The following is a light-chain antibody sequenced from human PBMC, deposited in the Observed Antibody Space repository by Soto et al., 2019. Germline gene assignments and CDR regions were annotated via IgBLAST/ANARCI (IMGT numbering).Light chain of an antibody. CDR2: AAS. CDR3: QQSFVSPYT. V-gene: IGKV1-39*01. Sequence: DIQMTQSPSSLSAYVTDRVTITCRASQTVNSYLNWYQQKSGKAPKLLISAASTLQGGVPSRFSASGSGTEFTLTISSLRLEDFCTYSCQQSFVSPYTFGQGTKLEI. CDR1: QTVNSY. J-gene: IGKJ2*01.